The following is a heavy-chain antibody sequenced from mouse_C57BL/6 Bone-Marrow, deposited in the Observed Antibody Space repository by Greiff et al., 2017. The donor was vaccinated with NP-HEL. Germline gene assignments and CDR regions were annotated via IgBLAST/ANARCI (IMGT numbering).Heavy chain of an antibody. CDR2: ISYDGSN. V-gene: IGHV3-6*01. CDR1: GYSITSGYY. J-gene: IGHJ1*03. D-gene: IGHD1-1*01. Sequence: EVQLQESGPGLVKPSQSLSLTCSVTGYSITSGYYWNWIRQLPGNKLEWMGYISYDGSNNYNPSLTNRISITRDTSKNQFFLKLNSVTTEDTATYYCAREGYGSNFEVWGTGTTVTVSS. CDR3: AREGYGSNFEV.